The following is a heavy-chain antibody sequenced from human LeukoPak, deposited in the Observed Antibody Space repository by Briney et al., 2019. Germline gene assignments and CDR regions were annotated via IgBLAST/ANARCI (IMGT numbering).Heavy chain of an antibody. J-gene: IGHJ4*02. Sequence: GGSLRLSCPASGFTFSSYGMHWVRQAPGKGLEWVATIQYDGIKKYYADSVKGRFTISRDNSRNTLYLQMNSLRAEDTAVYYCAILWSFDYWGQGTLVTVSS. CDR3: AILWSFDY. CDR2: IQYDGIKK. CDR1: GFTFSSYG. V-gene: IGHV3-30*02. D-gene: IGHD1-1*01.